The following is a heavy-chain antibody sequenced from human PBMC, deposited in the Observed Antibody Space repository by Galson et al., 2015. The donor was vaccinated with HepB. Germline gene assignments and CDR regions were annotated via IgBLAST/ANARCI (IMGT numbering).Heavy chain of an antibody. CDR3: AKGAMVRGVHNWFDP. Sequence: SLRLSCAASGFTFSSYGIHWVRQAPGKGLEWVAVISYDGSNKYYADSVKGRFTISRDNSKNTLYLQMNSLRAEDTAVYYCAKGAMVRGVHNWFDPWCQGTLVTVSS. CDR1: GFTFSSYG. J-gene: IGHJ5*02. CDR2: ISYDGSNK. V-gene: IGHV3-30*18. D-gene: IGHD3-10*01.